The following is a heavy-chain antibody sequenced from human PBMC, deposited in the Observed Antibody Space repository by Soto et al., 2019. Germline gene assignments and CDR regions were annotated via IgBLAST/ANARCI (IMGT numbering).Heavy chain of an antibody. CDR2: IYPGDSDT. CDR1: GYSFTSYW. CDR3: AGRYCGGDCYLGDYYYYGMDV. D-gene: IGHD2-21*02. V-gene: IGHV5-51*01. Sequence: GVSLKISCKGSGYSFTSYWIGWVRQMPGKGLEWMGIIYPGDSDTRYSPSFQGQVTISADKSISTAYLQWSSLKASDTAMYYCAGRYCGGDCYLGDYYYYGMDVWGQGTTVTVSS. J-gene: IGHJ6*02.